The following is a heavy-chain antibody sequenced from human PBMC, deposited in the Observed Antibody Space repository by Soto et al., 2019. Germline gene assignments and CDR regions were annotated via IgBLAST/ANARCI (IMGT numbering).Heavy chain of an antibody. CDR1: GGSISSGGYY. J-gene: IGHJ5*02. CDR3: ARVGHWVPYYSDSSPCTFENWFDP. Sequence: TLSLTCTFSGGSISSGGYYWSWIRQHPGKGLEWIGYIYYSGSTYYNPSLKSRVTISVDTTKNQFSLKLRSVSAEDKAVYYCARVGHWVPYYSDSSPCTFENWFDPWGQGTLVTVSS. CDR2: IYYSGST. V-gene: IGHV4-31*03. D-gene: IGHD3-22*01.